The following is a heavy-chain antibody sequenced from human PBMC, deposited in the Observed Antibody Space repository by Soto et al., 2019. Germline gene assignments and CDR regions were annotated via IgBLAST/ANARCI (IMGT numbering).Heavy chain of an antibody. Sequence: SETLSLTCTVSGGSISSYYWSWIRQPPGKGLEWIGYIYYSGSTNYNPSLKSRVTISVDTSKNQFSLKLSSVTAADTAVYYCARIAVAGTWRDYYYYYMDVWGKGTTVTVSS. J-gene: IGHJ6*03. D-gene: IGHD6-19*01. CDR1: GGSISSYY. CDR2: IYYSGST. CDR3: ARIAVAGTWRDYYYYYMDV. V-gene: IGHV4-59*01.